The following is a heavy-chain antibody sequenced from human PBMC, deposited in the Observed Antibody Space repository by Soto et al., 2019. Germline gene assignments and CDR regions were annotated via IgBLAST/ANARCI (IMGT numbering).Heavy chain of an antibody. V-gene: IGHV3-53*01. Sequence: EVHLVESGGGLIQPGGSLTLSCAASGFAVSNPYMSWVRQAPGRGLEWVSFIYSDGTTCYADSVKRRFTISRDTSKNTLSLKMNSLRADDTAVYYCARGCSGGSCYPALGAWGQGTLVTVSS. CDR1: GFAVSNPY. CDR2: IYSDGTT. D-gene: IGHD2-15*01. CDR3: ARGCSGGSCYPALGA. J-gene: IGHJ5*02.